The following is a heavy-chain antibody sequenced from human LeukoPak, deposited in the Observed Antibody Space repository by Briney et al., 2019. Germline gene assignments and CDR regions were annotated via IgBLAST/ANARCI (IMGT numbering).Heavy chain of an antibody. CDR1: GFTFSSYS. Sequence: PGGSLRLSCAASGFTFSSYSMNWVRQAPGKGLGWVSSISSGSGYTYYADSVKGRFTISRDNAKSSLYLQMNSLRAEDTAVYYCARRLSGGLRLGELYDWGQGTLVTVSS. D-gene: IGHD3-16*01. CDR3: ARRLSGGLRLGELYD. J-gene: IGHJ4*02. CDR2: ISSGSGYT. V-gene: IGHV3-21*01.